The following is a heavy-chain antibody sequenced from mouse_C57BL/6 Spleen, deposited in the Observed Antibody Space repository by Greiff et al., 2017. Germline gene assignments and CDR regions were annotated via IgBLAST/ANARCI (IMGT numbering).Heavy chain of an antibody. J-gene: IGHJ2*01. CDR3: ARWDTTVVEGVFDY. CDR2: INPNNGGT. Sequence: EVQLQQSGPELVKPGASVKISCKACGYTFTDYYMNWVKQSHVKSLEWIGDINPNNGGTSYNQKFKGKATLTVDKSSSTAYMELRSLTSEDSAVYYCARWDTTVVEGVFDYWGQGTTLTVSS. CDR1: GYTFTDYY. D-gene: IGHD1-1*01. V-gene: IGHV1-26*01.